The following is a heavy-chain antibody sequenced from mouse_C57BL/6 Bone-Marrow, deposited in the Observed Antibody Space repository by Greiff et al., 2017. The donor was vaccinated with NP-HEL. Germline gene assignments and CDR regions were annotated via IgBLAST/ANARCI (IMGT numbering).Heavy chain of an antibody. V-gene: IGHV1-19*01. J-gene: IGHJ3*01. Sequence: EVQLQQSGPVLVKPGASVKMSCKASGYTFTDYYMHWVKQSYGKSLEWIGGINPYNGGTNYNQKFKGKATLTVDKSSSTAYMELNSLTSEDSAVYYYARHYCGSSGPWFAYWGQGTLVTVSA. CDR1: GYTFTDYY. CDR2: INPYNGGT. D-gene: IGHD1-1*01. CDR3: ARHYCGSSGPWFAY.